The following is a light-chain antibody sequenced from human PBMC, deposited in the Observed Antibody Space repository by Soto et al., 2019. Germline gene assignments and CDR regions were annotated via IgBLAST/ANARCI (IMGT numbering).Light chain of an antibody. CDR3: AAWDDSLSRVV. Sequence: QSVLTQPPSASGTPGQRVTISCSGSSSNIGSNYVYWYQQRPGTAPKLLSYRNNQRPSGVPDGFSGSKSGTSASLAISGLRSEDEADYYCAAWDDSLSRVVFGGGTKLTVL. CDR1: SSNIGSNY. J-gene: IGLJ2*01. V-gene: IGLV1-47*01. CDR2: RNN.